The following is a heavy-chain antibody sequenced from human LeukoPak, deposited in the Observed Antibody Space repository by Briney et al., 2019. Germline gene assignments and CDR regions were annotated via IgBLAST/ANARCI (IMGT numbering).Heavy chain of an antibody. V-gene: IGHV3-23*01. J-gene: IGHJ4*02. CDR3: AKSRSGSANWALQIFDN. CDR1: GFIFSSYA. Sequence: GGSLRLSCAASGFIFSSYAMSWVRQAPGKGLEWVSAISASGTGTYYADSVKGRFTISRDNSKNTLYLQMNSLRAEDTAVYYCAKSRSGSANWALQIFDNWGQGTLVTVSS. D-gene: IGHD1-1*01. CDR2: ISASGTGT.